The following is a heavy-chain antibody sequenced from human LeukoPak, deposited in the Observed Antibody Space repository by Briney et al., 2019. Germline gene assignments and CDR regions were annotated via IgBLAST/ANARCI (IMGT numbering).Heavy chain of an antibody. D-gene: IGHD6-13*01. CDR3: VRGNSRDGFDI. V-gene: IGHV3-23*01. Sequence: GGSLRLSCAASGFTFSSYAMSWVRQAPGKGLEWVSAISGSGGSTYYADSVKGRFTISRDNSKNTLSLQKNSLRAEDKAVYYCVRGNSRDGFDIWGQGTMVTVSS. CDR2: ISGSGGST. CDR1: GFTFSSYA. J-gene: IGHJ3*02.